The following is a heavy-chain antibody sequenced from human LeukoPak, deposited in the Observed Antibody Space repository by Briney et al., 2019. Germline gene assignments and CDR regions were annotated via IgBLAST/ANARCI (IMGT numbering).Heavy chain of an antibody. Sequence: PGGSLRLSCAASGFSFNDYDIHWVRQAPGKGLEWVAVVWYDGSGKYYTDSVKGRFTISRDNAKNTLYLQMNNLRAEDTAVYYCARTLGRRGSGGTIDPWGQGTLVTVSS. CDR3: ARTLGRRGSGGTIDP. D-gene: IGHD2-15*01. J-gene: IGHJ5*02. CDR1: GFSFNDYD. CDR2: VWYDGSGK. V-gene: IGHV3-33*01.